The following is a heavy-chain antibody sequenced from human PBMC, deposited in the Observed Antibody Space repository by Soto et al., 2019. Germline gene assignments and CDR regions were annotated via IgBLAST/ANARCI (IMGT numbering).Heavy chain of an antibody. D-gene: IGHD6-13*01. CDR3: ARSYSSSWFLYYYYYMDV. V-gene: IGHV4-39*01. Sequence: SETLCLTCPVSGGSISSSSYYWGWIRQPPGKGLEWIGSIYYSGSTYYNPSLKSRVTISVDTSKNQFSLKLSSVTAADTAVYYCARSYSSSWFLYYYYYMDVWGKGTTVTVSS. CDR1: GGSISSSSYY. J-gene: IGHJ6*03. CDR2: IYYSGST.